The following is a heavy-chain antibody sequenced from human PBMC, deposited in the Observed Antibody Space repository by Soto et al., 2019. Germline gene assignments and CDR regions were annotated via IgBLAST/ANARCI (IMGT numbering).Heavy chain of an antibody. CDR3: ARDLQGAGSYYLGY. Sequence: QVQLQESGPGLVKPSGTLSLTCAVSSGSISSSNWWSWVRQPPGTGLEWIGEIYHSGSTNYNPSLKSRVTISVDKSKNQFSLKLSSVTAADTAVYYCARDLQGAGSYYLGYWGQGTLVTVSS. CDR1: SGSISSSNW. J-gene: IGHJ4*02. D-gene: IGHD3-10*01. V-gene: IGHV4-4*02. CDR2: IYHSGST.